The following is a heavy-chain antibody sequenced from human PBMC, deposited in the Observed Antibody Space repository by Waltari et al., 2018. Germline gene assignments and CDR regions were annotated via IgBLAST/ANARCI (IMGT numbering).Heavy chain of an antibody. CDR2: ISWNSGSI. J-gene: IGHJ4*02. V-gene: IGHV3-9*01. CDR3: AKDMHFGSGGLRLGTFDY. D-gene: IGHD5-12*01. CDR1: GFTFDDYA. Sequence: EVQLVESGGGLVQPGRSLRLSCAASGFTFDDYAMHWVRQAPGKGLEWVSGISWNSGSIGYADSVKGRFTISRDNAKNSLYLQMNSLRAEDTALYYCAKDMHFGSGGLRLGTFDYWGQGTLVTVSS.